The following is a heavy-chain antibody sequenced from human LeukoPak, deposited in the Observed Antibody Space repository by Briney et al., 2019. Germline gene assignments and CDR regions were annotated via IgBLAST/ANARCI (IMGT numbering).Heavy chain of an antibody. CDR1: GFTFSSYA. CDR3: AKEGSSWYVCDC. V-gene: IGHV3-23*01. J-gene: IGHJ4*02. D-gene: IGHD6-13*01. Sequence: GGSLRLSWGASGFTFSSYAMSWVRQARGKGLEWVSAISGRGGSTYYADSVKGRFTIFRDNSNNTLYLHTNSLRAEHPALYYCAKEGSSWYVCDCWGQGTLVTVSS. CDR2: ISGRGGST.